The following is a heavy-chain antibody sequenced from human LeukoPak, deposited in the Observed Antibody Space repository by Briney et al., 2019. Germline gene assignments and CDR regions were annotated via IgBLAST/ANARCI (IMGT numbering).Heavy chain of an antibody. CDR2: ISGSGVTT. CDR1: GFTFSSYA. CDR3: ATKLVVVAAIDY. J-gene: IGHJ4*02. Sequence: GGSLRLSCAASGFTFSSYAMSWVRQAPGKGLEWVSAISGSGVTTYYADSVKGRFTISRDNSKNTLYLQMNSLRAEDTAVYYCATKLVVVAAIDYWGQGTLVTVSS. D-gene: IGHD2-15*01. V-gene: IGHV3-23*01.